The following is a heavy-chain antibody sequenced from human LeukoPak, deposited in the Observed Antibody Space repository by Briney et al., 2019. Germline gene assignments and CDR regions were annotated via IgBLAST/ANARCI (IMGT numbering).Heavy chain of an antibody. Sequence: GGALRLSFAASGFTVSSNYMSWVRQARGKGLEGVSVIYSGGSTYYADSVKGRFTISRHNSKNTLYLQMNSLRAEDTAVYYCARGQQLDYYYYYGMDVWGQGTTVTVSS. D-gene: IGHD6-13*01. CDR2: IYSGGST. V-gene: IGHV3-53*04. CDR3: ARGQQLDYYYYYGMDV. CDR1: GFTVSSNY. J-gene: IGHJ6*02.